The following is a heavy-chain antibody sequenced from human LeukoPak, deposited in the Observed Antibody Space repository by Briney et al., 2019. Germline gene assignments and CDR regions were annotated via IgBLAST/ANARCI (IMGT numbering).Heavy chain of an antibody. D-gene: IGHD5-12*01. CDR2: ISWDGGGT. CDR3: AKGGREWLRLDYFDF. V-gene: IGHV3-43D*03. CDR1: GFTFDDYG. J-gene: IGHJ4*02. Sequence: SGGSLRLSCAASGFTFDDYGMRWVRQAPGKGLGWISFISWDGGGTYYADSVKGRFTISRDNRKNSLYLQMNSLRPEDTALYYCAKGGREWLRLDYFDFWGQGTLVTVSS.